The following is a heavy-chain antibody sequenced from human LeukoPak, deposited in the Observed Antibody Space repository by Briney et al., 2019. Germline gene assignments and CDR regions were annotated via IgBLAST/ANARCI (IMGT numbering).Heavy chain of an antibody. V-gene: IGHV4-39*07. D-gene: IGHD6-19*01. Sequence: SETLSLTCTVSGGSISSGSYYWGWIRQPPGKGLEWIGTIYYSGSTYYNPSLKSRITISLDTSTNQFSLRLSSVTAADTAVYYCARVGLMAVAGTGGNYFDYWGQGTLVTVSS. CDR1: GGSISSGSYY. CDR3: ARVGLMAVAGTGGNYFDY. CDR2: IYYSGST. J-gene: IGHJ4*02.